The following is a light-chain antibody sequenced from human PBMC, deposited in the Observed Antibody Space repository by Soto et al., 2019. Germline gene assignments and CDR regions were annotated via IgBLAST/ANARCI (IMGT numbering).Light chain of an antibody. J-gene: IGLJ2*01. CDR3: SSYRRSSTPEV. Sequence: QPASVSGSPGQSITISCTGTSSDVGGYNYVSWYQQHPGKAPKLMIYDVSNRPSGVSNRFSGSKSGNTASLTISGLQAEDEADYYCSSYRRSSTPEVFGGGTKLTVL. CDR2: DVS. CDR1: SSDVGGYNY. V-gene: IGLV2-14*01.